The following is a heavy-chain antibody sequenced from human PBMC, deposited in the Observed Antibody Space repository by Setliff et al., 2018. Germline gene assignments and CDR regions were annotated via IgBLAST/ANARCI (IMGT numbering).Heavy chain of an antibody. CDR3: ASRATYYNFWSGYYLY. V-gene: IGHV4-39*01. CDR2: FYYSGST. D-gene: IGHD3-3*01. Sequence: PSETLSLTCTVSGGSISSSIYYWGWIRQPPGKGLEWIGSFYYSGSTYYNPSLKSRVTISVDTSKNQFSLKLSSVTAADTAVYYCASRATYYNFWSGYYLYWGQGTLVTVSS. CDR1: GGSISSSIYY. J-gene: IGHJ4*02.